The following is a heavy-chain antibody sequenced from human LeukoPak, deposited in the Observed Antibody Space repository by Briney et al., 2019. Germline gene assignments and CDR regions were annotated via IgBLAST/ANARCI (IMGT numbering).Heavy chain of an antibody. D-gene: IGHD3-3*01. J-gene: IGHJ3*02. CDR1: GYTFSDYY. CDR2: MNPKTGGT. V-gene: IGHV1-2*02. CDR3: ARASGTIFGVVINLDAFDI. Sequence: ASVKVSCKASGYTFSDYYMHWVRQAPGQGLEWMGWMNPKTGGTNFAQRFQGRVTMTSDTSISTGYMELSRLISDDTAVYYCARASGTIFGVVINLDAFDIWGQGTMVTVSS.